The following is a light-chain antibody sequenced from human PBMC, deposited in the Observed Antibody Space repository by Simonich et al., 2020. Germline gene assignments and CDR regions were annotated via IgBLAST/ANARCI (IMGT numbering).Light chain of an antibody. J-gene: IGLJ3*02. CDR1: SSDGGGYHY. V-gene: IGLV2-11*01. CDR2: DVS. CDR3: CSYAGSYTWV. Sequence: QSALTQPASVSGSPGQSITISCTGTSSDGGGYHYVSWYQQHPGKAPKLLIYDVSKRPSVVPARFSGSNSGNTASLTISGLQAEDEADYYCCSYAGSYTWVFGGGTKLTVL.